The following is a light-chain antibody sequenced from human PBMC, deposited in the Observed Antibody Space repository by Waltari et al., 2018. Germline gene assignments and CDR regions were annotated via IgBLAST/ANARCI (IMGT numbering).Light chain of an antibody. CDR1: SRDVGYFNH. J-gene: IGLJ2*01. CDR3: SSYTGRGTVI. Sequence: QSALTQPASVSGSPGQSITISCTGTSRDVGYFNHVSWFQHHPDSAPKLLIYDVPDRPSGVSSRFSGSTSVNTASLTISGLQAEDEADYYCSSYTGRGTVIFGGGTKLTVL. CDR2: DVP. V-gene: IGLV2-14*01.